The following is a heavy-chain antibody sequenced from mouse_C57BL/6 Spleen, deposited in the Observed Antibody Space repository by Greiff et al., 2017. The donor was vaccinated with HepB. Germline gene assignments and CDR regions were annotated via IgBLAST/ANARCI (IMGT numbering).Heavy chain of an antibody. D-gene: IGHD1-1*01. Sequence: SGPVLVKPGASVKMSCKASGYTFTDYYMNWVKQSHGKSLEWIGVINPYNGGTSYNQKFKGKATLTVDKSSSTAYMELNSLTSEDSAVYYCATSPNYGSSYVGYFDVWGTGTTVTVSS. J-gene: IGHJ1*03. CDR2: INPYNGGT. V-gene: IGHV1-19*01. CDR3: ATSPNYGSSYVGYFDV. CDR1: GYTFTDYY.